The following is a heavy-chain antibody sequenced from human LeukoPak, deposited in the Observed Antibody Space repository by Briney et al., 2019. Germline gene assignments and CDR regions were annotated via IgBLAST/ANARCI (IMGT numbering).Heavy chain of an antibody. CDR3: ARGPSFDAFDI. CDR2: IYSTGIT. V-gene: IGHV3-53*04. Sequence: SGGSLRLSCGASGFTVSSNYMNWVRQTPGKGLEWVSVIYSTGITYYADSVKGRFTISRHNSENTVYLQMNSLGAKDTAVYYCARGPSFDAFDIWGQGTMVTVSS. J-gene: IGHJ3*02. CDR1: GFTVSSNY.